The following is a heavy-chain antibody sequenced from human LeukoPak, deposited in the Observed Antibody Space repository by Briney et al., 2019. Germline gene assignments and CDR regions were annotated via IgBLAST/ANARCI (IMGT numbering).Heavy chain of an antibody. CDR3: ARRLSTRSYYLDD. J-gene: IGHJ4*02. V-gene: IGHV4-39*01. Sequence: PSETLSLTCTVSGGSISFSSDYWGWLRQPPGKGLEWIGDIYYSGTTNYNPSLKSRVTMSVDTSKNQFSLKLNSATAADTAVYYCARRLSTRSYYLDDWGQGTLVTVSS. CDR2: IYYSGTT. CDR1: GGSISFSSDY. D-gene: IGHD2/OR15-2a*01.